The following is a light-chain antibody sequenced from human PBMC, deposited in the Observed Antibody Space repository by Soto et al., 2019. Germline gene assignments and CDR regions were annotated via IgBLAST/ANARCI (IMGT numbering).Light chain of an antibody. CDR2: GAS. Sequence: EIVMTQSPATLSVSPGERATLSCRASQSISSNLVWYQQKPGQAPRLLIYGASTRATGIPARFSGSGSGTEFTLTISSLQSEDFALYYCQQYNNWPRTSGQGTKVEIK. V-gene: IGKV3D-15*01. J-gene: IGKJ1*01. CDR3: QQYNNWPRT. CDR1: QSISSN.